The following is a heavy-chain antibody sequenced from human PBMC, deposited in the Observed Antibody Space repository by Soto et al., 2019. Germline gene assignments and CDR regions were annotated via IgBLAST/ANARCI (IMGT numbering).Heavy chain of an antibody. CDR3: ARDGGEAPSVYDS. D-gene: IGHD3-10*01. J-gene: IGHJ5*01. V-gene: IGHV4-61*01. CDR1: GGSVSSGSYY. Sequence: QVQLQESGPGLVKPSETLSLTCTVSGGSVSSGSYYWSWIRQPPGKGLEWIGYIYSSGSTHYNPSLLIRVAVSVDTSKNPYSLTLSSVTAADTAVYYCARDGGEAPSVYDSWGQGTLFTVSS. CDR2: IYSSGST.